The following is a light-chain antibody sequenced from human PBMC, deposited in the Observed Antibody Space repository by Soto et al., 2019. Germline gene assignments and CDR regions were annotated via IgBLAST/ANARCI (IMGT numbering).Light chain of an antibody. CDR3: QSYDSSLSGWV. Sequence: QSVLTQPPSVSGAPGQRVTISCTGSSSNIGAGYDVHWYQQLPGTAPKLLIFGNNNRPSGVPDRFSGSKSGTSASLAITGLQAEDEADYYSQSYDSSLSGWVFGGGTKVTVL. V-gene: IGLV1-40*01. J-gene: IGLJ3*02. CDR1: SSNIGAGYD. CDR2: GNN.